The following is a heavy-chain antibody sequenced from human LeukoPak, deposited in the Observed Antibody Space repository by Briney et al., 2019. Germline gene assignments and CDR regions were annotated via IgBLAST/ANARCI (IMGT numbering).Heavy chain of an antibody. CDR1: GFNFGNYG. J-gene: IGHJ6*03. Sequence: GGTLRLSCAASGFNFGNYGMNWVRQAPGKGLEWVSGIRASGRTTDYADSVKGRFTISRDTSKNTLHLQMNSLRAEDTAVFYCAKGSKALIITRDHYMDVWGKGTTVTISS. V-gene: IGHV3-23*01. D-gene: IGHD3-3*01. CDR2: IRASGRTT. CDR3: AKGSKALIITRDHYMDV.